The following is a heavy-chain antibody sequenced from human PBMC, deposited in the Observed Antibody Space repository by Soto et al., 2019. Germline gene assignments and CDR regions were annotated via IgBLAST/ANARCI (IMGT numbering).Heavy chain of an antibody. CDR1: GFKSVDYA. Sequence: GGSLRLSCAASGFKSVDYAMGWVRRAPGKGLEWVASIKEDGSEIYYLHSVRGRFSISRDSAGNALYLTMNYLSAEDTGVYFCARDIGFDYVNWGQGTLVTVSS. CDR2: IKEDGSEI. CDR3: ARDIGFDYVN. J-gene: IGHJ4*02. D-gene: IGHD3-16*01. V-gene: IGHV3-7*01.